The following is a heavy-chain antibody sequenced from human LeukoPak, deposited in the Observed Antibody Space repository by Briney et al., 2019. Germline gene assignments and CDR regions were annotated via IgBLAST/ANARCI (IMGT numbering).Heavy chain of an antibody. CDR3: ARDPYGSYYFDY. CDR1: GFTFSSCE. D-gene: IGHD3-10*01. Sequence: GGSLRLSCAASGFTFSSCEMNWVRQAPGKGLEWVSYISSSGSIIYYADSVKGRFTISRDNAKNSLYLQMNDLRAEDTAVYYCARDPYGSYYFDYWGQGTLVAVSS. CDR2: ISSSGSII. J-gene: IGHJ4*02. V-gene: IGHV3-48*03.